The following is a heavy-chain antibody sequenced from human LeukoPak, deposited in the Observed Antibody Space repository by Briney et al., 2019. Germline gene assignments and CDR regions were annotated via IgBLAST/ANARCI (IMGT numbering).Heavy chain of an antibody. CDR3: ARAFLVTFGGVIVPDY. CDR1: GYSISSGYY. Sequence: PSETLSLTCAVSGYSISSGYYWGWIRQPPGKGLEWIGSIYHSGSTYYNPSLKSRVTISVDTSKNQFSLKLSSVTAADTAVYYCARAFLVTFGGVIVPDYWGQGTLGTVSS. CDR2: IYHSGST. J-gene: IGHJ4*02. V-gene: IGHV4-38-2*01. D-gene: IGHD3-16*02.